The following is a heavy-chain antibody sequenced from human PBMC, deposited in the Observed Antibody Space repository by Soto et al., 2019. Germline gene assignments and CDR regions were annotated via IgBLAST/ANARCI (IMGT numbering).Heavy chain of an antibody. J-gene: IGHJ5*02. D-gene: IGHD2-21*02. CDR2: IIPIFGTA. CDR1: GGTFSSYA. V-gene: IGHV1-69*13. CDR3: ASSKRGGDLPPGGFDP. Sequence: SVKVSCKASGGTFSSYAISWVRQAPGQGLEWMGGIIPIFGTANYAQKFQGRVTITANESTSTAYMELSSLRSEDTAVYYCASSKRGGDLPPGGFDPWGQGTLVTVSS.